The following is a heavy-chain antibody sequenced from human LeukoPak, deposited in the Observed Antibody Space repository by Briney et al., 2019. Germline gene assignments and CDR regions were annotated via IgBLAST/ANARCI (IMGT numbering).Heavy chain of an antibody. J-gene: IGHJ4*02. V-gene: IGHV1-46*01. CDR1: GYTFTSYY. D-gene: IGHD6-25*01. CDR2: INPSGGST. CDR3: ARGGGYSVKPFDY. Sequence: ASVKVSCKASGYTFTSYYMHWVRQAPGQGLEWMGIINPSGGSTNYAQKFQGRVTITADESTSTAYMELSSLRSEDTAVYYCARGGGYSVKPFDYWGQGTLVTVSS.